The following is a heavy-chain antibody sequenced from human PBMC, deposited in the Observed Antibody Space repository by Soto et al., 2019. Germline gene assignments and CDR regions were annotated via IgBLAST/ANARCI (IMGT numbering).Heavy chain of an antibody. J-gene: IGHJ3*02. CDR2: IYHSGST. CDR3: ARARLATVGGAFDI. CDR1: GGSISSSNW. D-gene: IGHD3-9*01. Sequence: QVQLQESGPGLVKPSGTLSLTCAVSGGSISSSNWWSWVRQPPGKVLEWIGEIYHSGSTNYNPSLKSRVTISGDKSKNQFSLKLSSVTAADTAVYYCARARLATVGGAFDIWGQGTMVTVSS. V-gene: IGHV4-4*02.